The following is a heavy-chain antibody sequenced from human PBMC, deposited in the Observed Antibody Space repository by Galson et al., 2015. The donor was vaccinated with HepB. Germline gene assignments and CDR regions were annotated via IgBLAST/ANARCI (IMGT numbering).Heavy chain of an antibody. D-gene: IGHD3-16*01. CDR3: ARRGGGGRAFDI. Sequence: SLRLSCAASGFTVSNSFMTWVRQAPGKGLEWVSIIYSGDNTYYADSAKGRFTISRDNSNNTLFLQMNSLRTEDTAVYYCARRGGGGRAFDIWGQGTM. J-gene: IGHJ3*02. V-gene: IGHV3-66*02. CDR2: IYSGDNT. CDR1: GFTVSNSF.